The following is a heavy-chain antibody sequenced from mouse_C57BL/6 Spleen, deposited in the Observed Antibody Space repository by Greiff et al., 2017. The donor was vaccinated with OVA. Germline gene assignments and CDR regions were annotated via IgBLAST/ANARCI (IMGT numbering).Heavy chain of an antibody. CDR2: ISSGSSTI. D-gene: IGHD1-1*01. V-gene: IGHV5-17*01. Sequence: EVQGVESGGGLVKPGGSLKLSCAASGFTFSDYGMHWVRQAPEKGLEWVAYISSGSSTIYYADTVKGRFTISRDNTKNTMFLQRTDLKATNTTMYYCARTYITTVVAPGFYWGQGTLVTVSA. CDR3: ARTYITTVVAPGFY. J-gene: IGHJ3*01. CDR1: GFTFSDYG.